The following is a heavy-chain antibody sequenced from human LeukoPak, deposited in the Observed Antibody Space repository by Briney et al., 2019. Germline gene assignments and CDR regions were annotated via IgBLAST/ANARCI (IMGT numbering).Heavy chain of an antibody. D-gene: IGHD3-22*01. V-gene: IGHV1-2*02. CDR1: GYTFTGYY. CDR2: INPNSGGT. J-gene: IGHJ4*02. CDR3: ARGPMIVVVN. Sequence: ASVKVSCKASGYTFTGYYIHWVRQAPGQGLEWMGWINPNSGGTNYAQKFQGRVTMTRDTSTSTVYMELSSLRSEDTAVYYCARGPMIVVVNWGQGTLVTVSS.